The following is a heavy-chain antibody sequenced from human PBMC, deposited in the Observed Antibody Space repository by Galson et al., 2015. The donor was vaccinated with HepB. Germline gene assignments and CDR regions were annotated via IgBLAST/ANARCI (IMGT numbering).Heavy chain of an antibody. V-gene: IGHV4-39*01. Sequence: TLSLTCTVPGGSISSSSYYWGWIRQPPGKGLERVGSIYYSGSTYYNPSLKSRVTISVDTSKNQFSLKLSSVTAADTAVYYCARGIDSGWDAFDIWGQGTMVTVSS. D-gene: IGHD6-19*01. CDR3: ARGIDSGWDAFDI. J-gene: IGHJ3*02. CDR2: IYYSGST. CDR1: GGSISSSSYY.